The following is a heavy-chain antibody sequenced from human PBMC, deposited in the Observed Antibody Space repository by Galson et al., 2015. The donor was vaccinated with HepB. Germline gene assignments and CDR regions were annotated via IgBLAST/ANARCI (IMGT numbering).Heavy chain of an antibody. V-gene: IGHV1-18*01. D-gene: IGHD6-13*01. CDR3: AREEGVAVGTDTLDF. CDR2: ISPYNGNT. J-gene: IGHJ4*02. Sequence: SVKVSCKASGYSFTNYGITWVRQAPGQGLEWMGWISPYNGNTNYAQNFQGRVTMTTDTSTTTAFMELRGLRSDDTAVYYCAREEGVAVGTDTLDFRGQGTRLTVSS. CDR1: GYSFTNYG.